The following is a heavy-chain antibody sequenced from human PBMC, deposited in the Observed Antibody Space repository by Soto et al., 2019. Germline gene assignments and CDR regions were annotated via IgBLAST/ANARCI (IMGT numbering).Heavy chain of an antibody. CDR3: AREGSNWLLTWRWDYYYYMDV. Sequence: EVQLVESGGGLVQPGGTLRLTCAAAGFTFSSYWMHWVRQAPGKGLVWVSRINSDGSSTSYADSVKGRFTISRDNAKNTRYLQMNSLRAEDTAVYYCAREGSNWLLTWRWDYYYYMDVCGKGTTVTVSS. CDR1: GFTFSSYW. CDR2: INSDGSST. V-gene: IGHV3-74*01. J-gene: IGHJ6*03. D-gene: IGHD3-9*01.